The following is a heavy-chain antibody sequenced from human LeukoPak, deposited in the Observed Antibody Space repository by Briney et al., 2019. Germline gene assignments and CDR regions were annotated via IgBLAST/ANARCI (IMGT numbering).Heavy chain of an antibody. J-gene: IGHJ6*03. CDR2: INPSGGST. CDR1: GYTFTSDY. CDR3: ARDDGDHYYYMDV. Sequence: GASVKVSCKASGYTFTSDYMHWVRQAPGQGLEWMGIINPSGGSTSYAQKFQGRVTMTRDMSTSTVYMELSSLRSEDTAVYYCARDDGDHYYYMDVWGKGTTVTVSS. V-gene: IGHV1-46*01.